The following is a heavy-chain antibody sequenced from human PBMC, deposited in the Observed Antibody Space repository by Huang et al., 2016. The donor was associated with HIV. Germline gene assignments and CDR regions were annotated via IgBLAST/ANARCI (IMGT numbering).Heavy chain of an antibody. J-gene: IGHJ6*02. CDR1: TFTFGAYW. D-gene: IGHD1-7*01. V-gene: IGHV3-7*01. CDR3: ATKTAAMDI. CDR2: IKQDEGEK. Sequence: VESGGRLVQPGGSIRLSCVGSTFTFGAYWMSWVRQSLGKGLGWVDNIKQDEGEKYYVESVKGRFNISRDNAKKVLFLEMNNVRVEDTATYYCATKTAAMDIWGQGTTVTVS.